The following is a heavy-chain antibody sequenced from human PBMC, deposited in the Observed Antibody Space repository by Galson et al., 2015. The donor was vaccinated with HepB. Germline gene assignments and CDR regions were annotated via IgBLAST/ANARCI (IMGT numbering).Heavy chain of an antibody. V-gene: IGHV3-48*04. Sequence: SGAEVKKPGESLRLSCAASTFIFSTYSMNWVRQAPGKGLEWVSYIASSSTTIYYADSVKGRFTISRDNAKNSLYLQMNSLRAEDTAVYYCVFSRGNDLKPLDYWGQGILVTVSS. CDR3: VFSRGNDLKPLDY. CDR2: IASSSTTI. CDR1: TFIFSTYS. D-gene: IGHD4-23*01. J-gene: IGHJ4*02.